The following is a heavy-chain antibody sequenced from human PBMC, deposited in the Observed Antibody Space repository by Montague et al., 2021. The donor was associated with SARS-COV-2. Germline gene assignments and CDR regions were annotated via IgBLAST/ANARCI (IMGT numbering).Heavy chain of an antibody. CDR1: GFTFSNYA. CDR3: ARDPPVTTVTRGDY. Sequence: SLRLSCAASGFTFSNYAMHWVRQAPGRGLEWVAVILYDGSNKYYADSVKGRFTISRDNSKNTPFLQMNSLRAEDTAVYYCARDPPVTTVTRGDYWGQGTLVTVSS. V-gene: IGHV3-30-3*01. J-gene: IGHJ4*02. D-gene: IGHD4-17*01. CDR2: ILYDGSNK.